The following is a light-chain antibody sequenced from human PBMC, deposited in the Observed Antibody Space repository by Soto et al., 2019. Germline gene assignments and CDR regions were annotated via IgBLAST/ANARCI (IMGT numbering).Light chain of an antibody. CDR3: QQRYNWTRVT. CDR1: QSVSNS. Sequence: ESLLRQSPATLSLSPGERATLSCRASQSVSNSLAWYQQKPGQPPRLLIYDVSNRATGIPARFSGSGSGTDFTLTITSLEPEDFAVYFFQQRYNWTRVTFGQGTRVAIK. V-gene: IGKV3-11*01. CDR2: DVS. J-gene: IGKJ5*01.